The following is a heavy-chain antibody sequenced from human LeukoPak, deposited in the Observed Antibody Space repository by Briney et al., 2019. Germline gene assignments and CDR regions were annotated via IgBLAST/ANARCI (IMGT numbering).Heavy chain of an antibody. CDR1: GFTFSSYA. D-gene: IGHD6-19*01. Sequence: GGSLRLSCAASGFTFSSYAMHWVRQAPGKGLEWVAVISYDGSNKYYADSVKGRFTISRDNSKNTLYLQMNSLRAEDTAVYYCARVQRGIAVALDYWGQGTLATVSS. CDR3: ARVQRGIAVALDY. CDR2: ISYDGSNK. V-gene: IGHV3-30*04. J-gene: IGHJ4*02.